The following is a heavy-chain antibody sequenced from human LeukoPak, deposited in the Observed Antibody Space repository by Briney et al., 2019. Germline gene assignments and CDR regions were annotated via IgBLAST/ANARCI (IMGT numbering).Heavy chain of an antibody. CDR1: GFTFSRHW. Sequence: GGSLRLSCAASGFTFSRHWMTWVRQAPGKGLEWVANIKHDGSEKNYVDSVKGRFTISRDNAKNSLYLQMNSLRAEDTAVYYCATPLDYYDRSDSHQGGEWGQGTLATVSS. J-gene: IGHJ4*02. CDR2: IKHDGSEK. D-gene: IGHD3-22*01. V-gene: IGHV3-7*03. CDR3: ATPLDYYDRSDSHQGGE.